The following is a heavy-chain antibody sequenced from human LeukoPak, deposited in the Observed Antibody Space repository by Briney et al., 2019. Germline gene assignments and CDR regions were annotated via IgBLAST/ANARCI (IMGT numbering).Heavy chain of an antibody. CDR2: IRGTGEST. CDR1: GFTFSNFA. D-gene: IGHD1-20*01. Sequence: GGSLRLSCAASGFTFSNFAMSWVRQAPGKGLEWVSGIRGTGESTNYADSVKGRFTISRDNSKNTLYLQMNSLRVEDTAIYYCAEDKYNWNYFDYWGQGTLVTVSS. V-gene: IGHV3-23*01. CDR3: AEDKYNWNYFDY. J-gene: IGHJ4*02.